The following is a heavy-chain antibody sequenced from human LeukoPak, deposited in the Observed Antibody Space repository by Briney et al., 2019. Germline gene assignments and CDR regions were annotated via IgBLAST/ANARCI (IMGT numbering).Heavy chain of an antibody. V-gene: IGHV1-3*03. CDR3: ARGIRGGKPYCSGGSCFSDDHPLFDY. D-gene: IGHD2-15*01. J-gene: IGHJ4*02. Sequence: ASVKVSCNASGYTFTSYAMHWVRQAPGQRLEWMGWINAGNNNTKYSQDFQGRVTITRDTSASTAYMELSSLRSEDMAVYYCARGIRGGKPYCSGGSCFSDDHPLFDYWGQGTLVTVSS. CDR1: GYTFTSYA. CDR2: INAGNNNT.